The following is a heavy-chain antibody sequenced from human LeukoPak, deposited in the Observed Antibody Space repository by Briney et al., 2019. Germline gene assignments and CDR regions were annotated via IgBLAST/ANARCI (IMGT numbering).Heavy chain of an antibody. V-gene: IGHV3-33*03. D-gene: IGHD2-2*01. J-gene: IGHJ2*01. CDR1: GLTFTNYG. CDR3: VVILVPGGVWHFDL. CDR2: IYSGGGNTK. Sequence: PGPPLRLSCVASGLTFTNYGFHWVRQAPGKGLEGVAIIYSGGGNTKYYAESLKDLFTISRDDSKDTVYLQMNSLRVEDTAVYYCVVILVPGGVWHFDLWGRGTLVTVSS.